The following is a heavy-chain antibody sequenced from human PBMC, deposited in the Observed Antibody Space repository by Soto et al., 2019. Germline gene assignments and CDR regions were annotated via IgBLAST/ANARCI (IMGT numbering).Heavy chain of an antibody. CDR1: GGSISSGGYY. Sequence: QVQLQESGPGLVKPSQTLSLTCTVSGGSISSGGYYWSWIRQHPGKGLEWIGYIYYSGSTYYNPSLKSRDTISVDMSEIHFCLKVSSVPAADTAVYYCARGGSEILQHLVEGAGWFDPWGQGTLVTVSS. CDR3: ARGGSEILQHLVEGAGWFDP. D-gene: IGHD6-13*01. CDR2: IYYSGST. V-gene: IGHV4-31*03. J-gene: IGHJ5*02.